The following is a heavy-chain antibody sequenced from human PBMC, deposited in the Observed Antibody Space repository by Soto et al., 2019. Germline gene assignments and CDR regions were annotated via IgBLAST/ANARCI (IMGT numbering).Heavy chain of an antibody. CDR1: GVSISSYY. J-gene: IGHJ4*02. V-gene: IGHV4-59*01. CDR2: IYYSGNT. CDR3: ARGGGNFDS. Sequence: QVQLQESGPGLVQPSETLSLTCTVSGVSISSYYWSWIRQTPGKGLEWIGYIYYSGNTNYNPSLQSRVTISVDTSKNQFSLNLTSVTAADTAMYYCARGGGNFDSWGQGTLVTVSS.